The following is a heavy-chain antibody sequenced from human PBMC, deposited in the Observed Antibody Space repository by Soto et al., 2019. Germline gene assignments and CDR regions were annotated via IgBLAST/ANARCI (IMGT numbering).Heavy chain of an antibody. Sequence: SETLSLTCAVYGGSFSGYYWSWMRQPPGKGLEWIGEINHSGSTNYNPSLKSRVTISVDTSKNQFSLKLSSVTAADTAVYYCARGPHVSRGFWSGYEGGYYYYGMDVWGQGTTVTVSS. CDR3: ARGPHVSRGFWSGYEGGYYYYGMDV. CDR2: INHSGST. J-gene: IGHJ6*02. CDR1: GGSFSGYY. V-gene: IGHV4-34*01. D-gene: IGHD3-3*01.